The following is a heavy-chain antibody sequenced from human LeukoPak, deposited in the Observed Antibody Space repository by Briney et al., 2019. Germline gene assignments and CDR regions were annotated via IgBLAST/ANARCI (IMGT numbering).Heavy chain of an antibody. CDR3: ARESPMVRGVIIS. Sequence: GGSLRLSCAASGFTFSSYSMNWVRQAPGKGLEWGSSISSSSSYIYYADSVKGRFTISRDNAKNSLYLQMISLRAEDTAVYYCARESPMVRGVIISWGQGTLVTVSS. J-gene: IGHJ4*02. CDR1: GFTFSSYS. D-gene: IGHD3-10*01. V-gene: IGHV3-21*01. CDR2: ISSSSSYI.